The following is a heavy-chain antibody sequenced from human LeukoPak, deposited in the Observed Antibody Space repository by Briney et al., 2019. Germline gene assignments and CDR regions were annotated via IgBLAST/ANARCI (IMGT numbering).Heavy chain of an antibody. CDR2: IKQDGSEK. CDR3: ATATHYGSGSRYFKS. J-gene: IGHJ4*02. Sequence: GGSLRLSCAASGFTFSSSWMSWARQAPGKGLECVANIKQDGSEKYYVDSVKGRFTISRDNAKNSLYLQMNSLRAEDTAVYYCATATHYGSGSRYFKSWGQGTLVTVSS. V-gene: IGHV3-7*01. CDR1: GFTFSSSW. D-gene: IGHD3-10*01.